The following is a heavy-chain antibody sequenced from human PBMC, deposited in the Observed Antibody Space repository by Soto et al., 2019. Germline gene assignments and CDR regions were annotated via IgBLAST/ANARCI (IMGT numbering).Heavy chain of an antibody. CDR2: LSSSGSTI. V-gene: IGHV3-11*01. CDR1: GFTFSDYY. Sequence: PGGSLRLSCAASGFTFSDYYMSWIRQAPGKGLEWVSYLSSSGSTIYYADSVKGRFTISRDNAKNSLYLQMNSLRAEDTAVYYCARDSGYSSGWVLNFDYWGQGTLVTVSS. J-gene: IGHJ4*02. D-gene: IGHD6-19*01. CDR3: ARDSGYSSGWVLNFDY.